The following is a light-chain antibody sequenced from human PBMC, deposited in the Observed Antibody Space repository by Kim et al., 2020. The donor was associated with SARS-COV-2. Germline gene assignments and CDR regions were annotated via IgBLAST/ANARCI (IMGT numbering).Light chain of an antibody. Sequence: SASVGARVTITCRASQSISTFLNWYQQTPGKAPRLLIYDASSLQTGVPSRFSGSGSGTDFTLTISSLRREDFTTYYCQQGHNFPRTFGQGTKLEI. CDR2: DAS. J-gene: IGKJ2*02. CDR1: QSISTF. CDR3: QQGHNFPRT. V-gene: IGKV1-39*01.